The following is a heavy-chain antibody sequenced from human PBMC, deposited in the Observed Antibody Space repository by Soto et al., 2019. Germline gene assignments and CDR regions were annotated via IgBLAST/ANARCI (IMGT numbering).Heavy chain of an antibody. Sequence: RGESLKISCKGSGYSFTSYWISWVRQMPGKGLEWMGRIDPSDSYTNYSPSFQGHVTISADKSISTAYLQWSSLKASDTAMYYCARPFHGDDSSGFDYWGQGTLVTVSS. J-gene: IGHJ4*02. CDR3: ARPFHGDDSSGFDY. V-gene: IGHV5-10-1*01. D-gene: IGHD3-22*01. CDR1: GYSFTSYW. CDR2: IDPSDSYT.